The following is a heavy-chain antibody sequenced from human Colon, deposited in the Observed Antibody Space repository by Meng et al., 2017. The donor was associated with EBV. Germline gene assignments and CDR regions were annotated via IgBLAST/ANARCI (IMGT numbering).Heavy chain of an antibody. J-gene: IGHJ4*02. D-gene: IGHD1-14*01. CDR2: ISGGGDNI. CDR3: VPSP. V-gene: IGHV3-23*01. Sequence: VQVLDSGGALVPPGGSRRLSVAVSGFTFIRHTMSWVRQAPGKGLEWVSGISGGGDNIYYADSVKGRFTISRDNSKNTVDLQMNSLRAEDTAVYYCVPSPGGQGTLVTVSS. CDR1: GFTFIRHT.